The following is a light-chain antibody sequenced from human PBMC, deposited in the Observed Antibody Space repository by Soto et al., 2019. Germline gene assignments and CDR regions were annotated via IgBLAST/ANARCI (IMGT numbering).Light chain of an antibody. CDR1: QGVNKN. Sequence: EILMTQSPATLSVSPGERATLSCRASQGVNKNLAWYQQKPGQAPRLLSYGASTRATGIPDRFSGSGSATEFTLTISSLQSEDLAVYSCQQYDTWPGTFGQGTKVEI. CDR3: QQYDTWPGT. V-gene: IGKV3-15*01. J-gene: IGKJ1*01. CDR2: GAS.